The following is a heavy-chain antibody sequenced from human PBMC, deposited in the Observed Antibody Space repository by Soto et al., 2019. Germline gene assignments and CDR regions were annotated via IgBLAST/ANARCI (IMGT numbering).Heavy chain of an antibody. J-gene: IGHJ4*01. CDR1: GCTFSSSW. CDR2: IHPEGSAT. D-gene: IGHD4-17*01. Sequence: WGSLRLSCTASGCTFSSSWIHWIRKVPGRRVLCVSRIHPEGSATNDAASVKGRFTISRDNAKNTLYLKMTSLRAQDPALFYSGRGGFDSPTAPGYWGHGTLVTVS. V-gene: IGHV3-74*01. CDR3: GRGGFDSPTAPGY.